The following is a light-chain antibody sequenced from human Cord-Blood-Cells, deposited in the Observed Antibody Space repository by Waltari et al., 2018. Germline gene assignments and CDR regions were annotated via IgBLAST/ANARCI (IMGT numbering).Light chain of an antibody. J-gene: IGKJ1*01. CDR1: QSISSY. V-gene: IGKV1-39*01. CDR2: AAS. CDR3: QQSYSTPPT. Sequence: DIQMTQSPSSLSASVGDRVTITCRASQSISSYLNWYQQKPGKAPKLLIYAASSLQSGVPSMFSGSRSETDFTLTNSSLQPEDFATYYCQQSYSTPPTFGQGTKVEIK.